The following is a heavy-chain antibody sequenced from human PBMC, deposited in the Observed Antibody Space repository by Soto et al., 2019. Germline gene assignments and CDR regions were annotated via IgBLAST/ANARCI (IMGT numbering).Heavy chain of an antibody. CDR3: ARDGGIPSGGIDY. J-gene: IGHJ4*01. CDR1: GGTFSSYS. V-gene: IGHV1-69*01. D-gene: IGHD3-16*01. Sequence: QVQLVQSGAEVEKPGSSVKVSCKASGGTFSSYSINWVRQAPGQGLEWMGEIIPIFGTANYALKFQGRVTITADESTSTAYMQLSSLRSKDTDVYYCARDGGIPSGGIDYWGHGTLVTVSS. CDR2: IIPIFGTA.